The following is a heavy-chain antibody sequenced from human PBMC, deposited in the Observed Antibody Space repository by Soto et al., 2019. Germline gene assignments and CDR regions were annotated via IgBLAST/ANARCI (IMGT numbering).Heavy chain of an antibody. D-gene: IGHD6-6*01. CDR2: IYYSGST. CDR1: GGSISSGGYY. Sequence: QVQLQESGPGLVKPSQTLSLTCTVSGGSISSGGYYWSWIRQHPGKGLEWIGYIYYSGSTYYNPSLKSRVTISVDTSKNQFSLKLSSVTAADTAVYYCARVHRIAARKYFDYWGQGTLVTVSS. CDR3: ARVHRIAARKYFDY. J-gene: IGHJ4*02. V-gene: IGHV4-31*03.